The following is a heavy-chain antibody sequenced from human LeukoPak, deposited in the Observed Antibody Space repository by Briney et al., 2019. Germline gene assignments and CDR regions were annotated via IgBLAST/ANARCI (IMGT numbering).Heavy chain of an antibody. CDR1: GFTFSSYW. D-gene: IGHD2-21*02. V-gene: IGHV3-7*03. Sequence: QSGGSLRLSCAASGFTFSSYWMSWVRQAPGKGLEWVANIKQDGSEKYYVDSVKGRFTISRDNSKNTLYLQMNSLRAEDTAVYYCAKEGIVVVTDDAFDIWGQGTMVTVSS. CDR2: IKQDGSEK. J-gene: IGHJ3*02. CDR3: AKEGIVVVTDDAFDI.